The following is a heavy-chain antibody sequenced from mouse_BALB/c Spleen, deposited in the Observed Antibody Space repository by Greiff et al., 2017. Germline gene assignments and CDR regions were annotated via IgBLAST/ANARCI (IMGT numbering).Heavy chain of an antibody. CDR1: GFTFSDYY. CDR2: ISDGGSYT. V-gene: IGHV5-4*02. CDR3: ARRGDWYFDV. Sequence: EVMLVESGGGLVKPGGSLKLSCAASGFTFSDYYVYWVRQTPEKRLEWVATISDGGSYTYYPDSVKGRFTISRDNAKNNLYLQMSSLKSEDTAMYYCARRGDWYFDVWGAGTTVTVSS. J-gene: IGHJ1*01.